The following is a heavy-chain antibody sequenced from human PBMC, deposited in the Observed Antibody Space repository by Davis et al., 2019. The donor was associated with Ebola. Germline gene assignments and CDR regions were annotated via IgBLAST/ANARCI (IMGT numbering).Heavy chain of an antibody. J-gene: IGHJ6*02. CDR1: GGSISSSSYY. CDR2: INHSGST. CDR3: ARRMDV. Sequence: MPSETLSLTCTVSGGSISSSSYYWSWIRQPPGKGLEWIGEINHSGSTNYNPSLKSRVTISVDTSKNQFSLKLSSVTAADTAVYYCARRMDVWGQGTTVTVSS. V-gene: IGHV4-39*01.